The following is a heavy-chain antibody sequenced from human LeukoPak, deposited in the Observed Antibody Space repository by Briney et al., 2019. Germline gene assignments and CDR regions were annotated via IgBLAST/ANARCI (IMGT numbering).Heavy chain of an antibody. J-gene: IGHJ4*02. D-gene: IGHD3-22*01. CDR1: GYTLTELS. Sequence: ASVKVSCKVSGYTLTELSMHWVRQAPGKGLEWMGGFDPEDGETIYAQKFQGRVTMTEDTSTDTAYMELRSLRSDDTAVYYCASPAHYYDSREMGYWGQGTLVTVSS. CDR2: FDPEDGET. V-gene: IGHV1-24*01. CDR3: ASPAHYYDSREMGY.